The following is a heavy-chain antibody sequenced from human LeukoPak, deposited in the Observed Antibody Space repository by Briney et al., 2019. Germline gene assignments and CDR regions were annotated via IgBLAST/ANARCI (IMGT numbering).Heavy chain of an antibody. D-gene: IGHD3-3*01. Sequence: SQTLSLTCTVSGGSISSGSYYWSWIRQPAGKGLEWIGRIYTSGSTNYNPSLKSRVTISVDTSKNQFSLKLSSVTAADTAVYYCARLFSYDFWSGYLGPQYNWFDPWGQGTLVTVSS. J-gene: IGHJ5*02. CDR3: ARLFSYDFWSGYLGPQYNWFDP. CDR2: IYTSGST. V-gene: IGHV4-61*02. CDR1: GGSISSGSYY.